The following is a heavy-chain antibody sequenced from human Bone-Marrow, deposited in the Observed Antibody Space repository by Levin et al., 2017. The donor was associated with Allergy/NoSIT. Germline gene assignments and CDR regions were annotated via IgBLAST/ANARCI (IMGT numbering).Heavy chain of an antibody. CDR2: INADGSST. V-gene: IGHV3-74*01. CDR3: ARGVTPAIVTPFAH. Sequence: LSLPCAASGFTFSSYWMHWVRQVPGKGLLWVSRINADGSSTSYADSVKGRFTISRDNARNTVHLQMNSLTVEDTAVYYCARGVTPAIVTPFAHWGQGSLVRVSS. J-gene: IGHJ4*02. D-gene: IGHD2/OR15-2a*01. CDR1: GFTFSSYW.